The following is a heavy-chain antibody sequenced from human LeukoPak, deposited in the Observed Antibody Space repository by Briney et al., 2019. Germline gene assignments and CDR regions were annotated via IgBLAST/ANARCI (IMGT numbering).Heavy chain of an antibody. CDR2: ISGTGGRT. Sequence: GGSLRLSCAASGFTFSSYAMNWVRQAPGKGLEWVSVISGTGGRTYYADSVKGRFTISRDNSKNTLYLQMNSLRAEDTAVYYCASKDYYYMDVWGKGTTVTVSS. CDR3: ASKDYYYMDV. CDR1: GFTFSSYA. J-gene: IGHJ6*03. V-gene: IGHV3-23*01.